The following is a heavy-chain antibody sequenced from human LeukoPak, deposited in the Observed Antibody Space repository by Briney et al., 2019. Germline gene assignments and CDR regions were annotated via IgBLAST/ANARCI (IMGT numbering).Heavy chain of an antibody. CDR1: GYTFTGYY. D-gene: IGHD5-18*01. Sequence: ASVKVSCKGSGYTFTGYYMHWVRQAPGQGLEWMGWISAYNGNTHYAQKLQGRVTMTTDTSTSTAYMELRSLRSDDTAVYYCAREGIQLWLDLSYWGQGTLVTVSS. J-gene: IGHJ4*02. CDR3: AREGIQLWLDLSY. CDR2: ISAYNGNT. V-gene: IGHV1-18*04.